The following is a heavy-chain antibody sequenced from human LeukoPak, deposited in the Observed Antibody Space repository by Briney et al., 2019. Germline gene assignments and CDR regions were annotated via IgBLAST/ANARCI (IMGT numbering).Heavy chain of an antibody. Sequence: PGGSLRLSYAASGFTFSSYEMNWVRQAPGKGLEWVSYISSSGSTIYYADSVKGRFTISRDNAKNSLYLQMNSLRAEDTAVYYCARDPNYYGSGSSTFFDYWGQGTLVTVSS. CDR1: GFTFSSYE. D-gene: IGHD3-10*01. CDR3: ARDPNYYGSGSSTFFDY. V-gene: IGHV3-48*03. CDR2: ISSSGSTI. J-gene: IGHJ4*02.